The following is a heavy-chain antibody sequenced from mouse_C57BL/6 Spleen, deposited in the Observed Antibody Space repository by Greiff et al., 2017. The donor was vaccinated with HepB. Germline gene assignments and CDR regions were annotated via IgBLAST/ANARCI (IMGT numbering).Heavy chain of an antibody. J-gene: IGHJ3*01. CDR3: AKGPTGAWFAY. D-gene: IGHD3-3*01. Sequence: QVQLQQSGAELARPGASVKLSCKASGYTFTSYGISWVKQRTGQGLEWIGEIYPRSGNTYYNEKFKGKATLTADKSSSTAYMELRSLTSEDSAVYFCAKGPTGAWFAYWGQGTLVTVSA. CDR1: GYTFTSYG. CDR2: IYPRSGNT. V-gene: IGHV1-81*01.